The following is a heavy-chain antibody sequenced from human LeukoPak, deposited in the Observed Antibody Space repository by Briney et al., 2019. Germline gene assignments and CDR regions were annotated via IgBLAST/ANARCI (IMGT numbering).Heavy chain of an antibody. J-gene: IGHJ4*02. Sequence: SETLSLTCTVSGYSISSGYYWGWIRQPPGKGLEWIGRIYTSGSTNYNPSLKSRVTMSEDTSKNQFSLKLSSVTAADTAVYYCARGGRSPGNWGQGILVTVSS. D-gene: IGHD1-26*01. CDR2: IYTSGST. CDR3: ARGGRSPGN. CDR1: GYSISSGYY. V-gene: IGHV4-38-2*02.